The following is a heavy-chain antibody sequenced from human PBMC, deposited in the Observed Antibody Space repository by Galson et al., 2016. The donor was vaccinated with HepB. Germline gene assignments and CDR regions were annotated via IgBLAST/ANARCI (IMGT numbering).Heavy chain of an antibody. Sequence: SLRLSCAASGFTFSASAMHWVRQASGKGLEWLGRIRTAPNNYATVYAASVKGRFTISRDDSKNTAYLEMNSLKTEDTAVYYCTRRVMTLGRGLILNWFDPRGQGTPVTVSS. J-gene: IGHJ5*02. CDR1: GFTFSASA. V-gene: IGHV3-73*01. CDR3: TRRVMTLGRGLILNWFDP. D-gene: IGHD3-10*01. CDR2: IRTAPNNYAT.